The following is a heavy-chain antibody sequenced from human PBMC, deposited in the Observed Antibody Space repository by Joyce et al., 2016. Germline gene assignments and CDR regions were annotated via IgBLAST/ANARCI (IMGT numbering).Heavy chain of an antibody. CDR1: HGVSNKFV. D-gene: IGHD2-15*01. J-gene: IGHJ3*01. CDR3: ARAMTAVVAYTLRDGFDV. V-gene: IGHV3-23*04. Sequence: EMQLEESGGTLVHPGGSLRLSCKVSHGVSNKFVMAWVRQAPGKGLGGVSTIGASGSGIYYADSVKGRFSISRDNSNNMMYLQMTSLQIEDTATYFCARAMTAVVAYTLRDGFDVWGQGTLVAVSS. CDR2: IGASGSGI.